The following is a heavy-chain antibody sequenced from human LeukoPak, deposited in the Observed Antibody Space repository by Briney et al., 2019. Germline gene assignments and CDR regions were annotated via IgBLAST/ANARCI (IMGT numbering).Heavy chain of an antibody. CDR2: IYDSGST. D-gene: IGHD3-10*01. CDR3: ARGKIWFGETLQINWFDP. J-gene: IGHJ5*02. Sequence: PSETLSLTCSVSGGSTSNSYWSWIRQPPGKGLEWIGYIYDSGSTNYNPSLKSRVTISVDTSKNQFSLKLCSVAAADTAVYYCARGKIWFGETLQINWFDPGGQGTLVTVSS. CDR1: GGSTSNSY. V-gene: IGHV4-59*01.